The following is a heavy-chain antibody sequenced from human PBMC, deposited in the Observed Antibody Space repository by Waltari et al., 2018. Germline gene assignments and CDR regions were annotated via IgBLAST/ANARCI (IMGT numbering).Heavy chain of an antibody. CDR3: VKGGTSFDY. Sequence: QVQLVESGGGVVQAGGSLRLPCAASGFNFGLYDMQWVRQAPGKGLEWLSFVRNDGGSKYFADSVKGRFTISRDNSKNTVFLQLNSLRPEDTGLYYCVKGGTSFDYWGQGARVTVTS. CDR2: VRNDGGSK. J-gene: IGHJ4*02. D-gene: IGHD1-26*01. CDR1: GFNFGLYD. V-gene: IGHV3-30*02.